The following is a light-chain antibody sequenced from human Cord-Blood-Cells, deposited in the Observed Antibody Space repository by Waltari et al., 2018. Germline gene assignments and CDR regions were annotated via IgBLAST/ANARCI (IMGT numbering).Light chain of an antibody. CDR3: QTWGTGIWV. J-gene: IGLJ3*02. CDR1: RGLSSYA. V-gene: IGLV4-69*01. CDR2: LTSDGSH. Sequence: QLVLTQSPSAPAPLGASVKLTCPLSRGLSSYASAWHQQQPEKGTRYLMKLTSDGSHSKGDGIPDRFSGSSSGAERYLTISSLQSEDEADYYCQTWGTGIWVFGGGTKLTVL.